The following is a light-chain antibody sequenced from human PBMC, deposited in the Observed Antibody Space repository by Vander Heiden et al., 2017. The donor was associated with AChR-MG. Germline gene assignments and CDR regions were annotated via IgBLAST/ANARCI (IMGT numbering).Light chain of an antibody. V-gene: IGKV4-1*01. CDR2: WAS. Sequence: DIVMTQSPDSLPVSLGERATINCKSNQSVLYSSNNKNFLVWYQQKPGQPPKLLIYWASIRESGVPARFSGSGSETDFTLTITNLQAEDVAVYYCQQEDYPPYTFGQRTKLEIK. CDR3: QQEDYPPYT. J-gene: IGKJ2*01. CDR1: QSVLYSSNNKNF.